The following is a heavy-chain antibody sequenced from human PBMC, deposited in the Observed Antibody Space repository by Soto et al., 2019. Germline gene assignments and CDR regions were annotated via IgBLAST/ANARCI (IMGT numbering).Heavy chain of an antibody. V-gene: IGHV4-39*01. CDR3: AATYSGSYYAVDY. Sequence: SETLSLTCTVSGGSISSSSYYWGWIRQPPGKGLEWIGSIYYSGSTYYNPSLKSRVTISVDTSKNQFSLKLSSVTAADTAVLYCAATYSGSYYAVDYWGQGTLVTVSS. CDR2: IYYSGST. D-gene: IGHD1-26*01. J-gene: IGHJ4*02. CDR1: GGSISSSSYY.